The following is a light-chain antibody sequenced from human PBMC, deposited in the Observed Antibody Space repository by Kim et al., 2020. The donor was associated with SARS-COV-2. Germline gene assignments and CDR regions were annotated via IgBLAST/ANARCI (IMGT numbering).Light chain of an antibody. J-gene: IGLJ1*01. CDR2: DVS. CDR1: SSDVGGYNY. V-gene: IGLV2-8*01. Sequence: QSVTISCTGTSSDVGGYNYVSWYQQHPGEAPKLIIYDVSKRPSGVPDRFSGSKSGNMASLTVSGLQAEDEAEYYCSSYAGSNNYVFGTGTKVTVL. CDR3: SSYAGSNNYV.